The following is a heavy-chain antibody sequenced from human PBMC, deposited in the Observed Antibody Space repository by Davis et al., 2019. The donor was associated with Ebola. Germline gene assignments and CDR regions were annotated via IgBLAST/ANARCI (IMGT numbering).Heavy chain of an antibody. CDR1: GFTFSSYA. D-gene: IGHD5-24*01. V-gene: IGHV3-74*01. CDR3: AREMATTNDAFDI. CDR2: INSDGSST. J-gene: IGHJ3*02. Sequence: GESLKISCAASGFTFSSYAMSWVRQAPGKGLVWVSRINSDGSSTSYADSVKGRFTISRDNAKNTLYLQKNSLRVEDTAVYYCAREMATTNDAFDIWGQGTMVSVSS.